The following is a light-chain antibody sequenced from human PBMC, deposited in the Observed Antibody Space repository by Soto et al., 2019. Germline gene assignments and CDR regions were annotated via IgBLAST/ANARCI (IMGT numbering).Light chain of an antibody. CDR1: TSDVGRYKF. CDR3: GSYTDSDTLVI. V-gene: IGLV2-14*01. Sequence: QPVLTQPASVSGSPGQSITISCTGTTSDVGRYKFVSWYQHHPGKAPKLLIFEVTNRPSGVSSRFSGSKSGNTASLTISGVQTEDEATYYCGSYTDSDTLVIFGGGTKLTVL. CDR2: EVT. J-gene: IGLJ2*01.